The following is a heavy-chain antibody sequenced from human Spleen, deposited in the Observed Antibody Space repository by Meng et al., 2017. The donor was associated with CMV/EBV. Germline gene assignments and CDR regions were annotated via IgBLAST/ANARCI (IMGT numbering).Heavy chain of an antibody. CDR2: TYYRSKWYN. CDR3: ARDYCSSTSCYTSYFDY. D-gene: IGHD2-2*02. CDR1: SSNSAA. J-gene: IGHJ4*02. Sequence: SSNSAAWNWIRQSPSRGLEWLGSTYYRSKWYNDYAVSVKSRITINPDTSKNQFSLQLNSVTPEDTAVYYCARDYCSSTSCYTSYFDYWGQGTLVTVSS. V-gene: IGHV6-1*01.